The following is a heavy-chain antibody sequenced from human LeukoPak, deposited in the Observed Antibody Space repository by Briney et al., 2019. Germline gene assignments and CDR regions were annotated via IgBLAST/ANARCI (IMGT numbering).Heavy chain of an antibody. Sequence: PGGSLRLSCAASGITFDDYGMHWVRQAPGKGLEWVSGISWNSGSFYADSVKGRFTISRDNAKKSLYLQMNSLRAEDTAVYYCARDYYDSSGYSAPWYFDLWGRGTLVTVSS. CDR2: ISWNSGS. CDR3: ARDYYDSSGYSAPWYFDL. V-gene: IGHV3-9*01. CDR1: GITFDDYG. D-gene: IGHD3-22*01. J-gene: IGHJ2*01.